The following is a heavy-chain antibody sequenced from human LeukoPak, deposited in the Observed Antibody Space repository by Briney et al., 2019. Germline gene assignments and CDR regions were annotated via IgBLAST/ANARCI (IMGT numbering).Heavy chain of an antibody. CDR1: GFTFSSYS. V-gene: IGHV3-23*01. D-gene: IGHD3-22*01. CDR2: ISGSGGST. J-gene: IGHJ4*02. CDR3: AKYPRANYDRSGYYFVY. Sequence: GGSLRLSCAASGFTFSSYSMGWVRQAPGEGLGWVSAISGSGGSTYYADSVKGQCTISRDNSKNTLYLQMNSLRAEDTAVYYYAKYPRANYDRSGYYFVYWGQGTLVTVSS.